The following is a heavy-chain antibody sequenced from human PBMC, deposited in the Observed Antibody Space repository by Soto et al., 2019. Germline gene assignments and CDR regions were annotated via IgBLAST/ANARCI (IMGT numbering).Heavy chain of an antibody. Sequence: QVQLVQSGAEVRKPGASVKVSCKPSGYTVNTYYLHWLRQAPGQALEWMGVIHPSGGGTTYAQKFLGRVTVTRVTSTTTVFMELSSLRSDDTAVYYCARGGHIAVVTASFDNWGQGTLVTVSS. V-gene: IGHV1-46*02. CDR2: IHPSGGGT. D-gene: IGHD2-21*02. CDR3: ARGGHIAVVTASFDN. J-gene: IGHJ4*02. CDR1: GYTVNTYY.